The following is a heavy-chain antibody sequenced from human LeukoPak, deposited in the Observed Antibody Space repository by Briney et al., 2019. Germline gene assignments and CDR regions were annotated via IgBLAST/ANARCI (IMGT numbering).Heavy chain of an antibody. CDR3: ARADRLHGGPYLIGP. CDR1: GYSFTDYY. D-gene: IGHD3-16*01. CDR2: INPNSGGT. V-gene: IGHV1-2*02. Sequence: ASVKVSCKTSGYSFTDYYMHWVRQAPGQGLEWMGWINPNSGGTSSAQKFQGRVIMTRDTSITTVYMEVNWLTSDDTAMYYCARADRLHGGPYLIGPWGQETLVTVSS. J-gene: IGHJ5*02.